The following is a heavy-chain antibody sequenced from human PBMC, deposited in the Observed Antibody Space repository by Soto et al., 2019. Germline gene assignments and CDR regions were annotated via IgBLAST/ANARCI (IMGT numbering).Heavy chain of an antibody. V-gene: IGHV1-69*13. CDR1: GGTFSSYA. Sequence: ASVKVSCKASGGTFSSYAISWVRQAPGQGLEWMGGIIPIFGTANYAQKFQGRVTITADESTSTAYMELSSLRSEDTAVYYCARVKGYDFWSGYYIFDYWGQGTLVTVSS. CDR2: IIPIFGTA. CDR3: ARVKGYDFWSGYYIFDY. J-gene: IGHJ4*02. D-gene: IGHD3-3*01.